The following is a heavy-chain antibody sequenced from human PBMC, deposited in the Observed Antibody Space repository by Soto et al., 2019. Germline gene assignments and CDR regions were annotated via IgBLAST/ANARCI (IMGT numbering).Heavy chain of an antibody. CDR2: IYHSGNP. Sequence: SETLRLTYDVARDTSSTGGDTWAWIRQPPGKALEWIGHIYHSGNPCYNPSLKNRVIISLDRSNNQFSLRLTSMTAAATAVYYCATLPPRIVVVMTDLPTWGQGTLVT. D-gene: IGHD2-15*01. CDR1: RDTSSTGGDT. CDR3: ATLPPRIVVVMTDLPT. V-gene: IGHV4-30-2*01. J-gene: IGHJ5*02.